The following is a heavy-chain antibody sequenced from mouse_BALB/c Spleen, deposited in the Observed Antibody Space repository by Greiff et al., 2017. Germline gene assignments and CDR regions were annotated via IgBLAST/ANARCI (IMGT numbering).Heavy chain of an antibody. Sequence: VQVVESGPGLVQPSQSLSITCTVSGFSLTSYGVHWVRQSPGKGLEWLGVIWSGGSTDYNAAFISRLSISKDNSKSQVFFKMNSLQANDTAIYYCARSGDRYETYAMDYWGQGTSVTVSS. CDR3: ARSGDRYETYAMDY. J-gene: IGHJ4*01. V-gene: IGHV2-2*02. CDR2: IWSGGST. CDR1: GFSLTSYG. D-gene: IGHD2-14*01.